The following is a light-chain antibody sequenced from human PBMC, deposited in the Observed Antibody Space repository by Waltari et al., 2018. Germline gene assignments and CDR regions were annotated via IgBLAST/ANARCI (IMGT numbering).Light chain of an antibody. V-gene: IGKV1-39*01. Sequence: DIQMTQSPSSLSASVGDRVTITCRASQSISSYLNWYQQKPGKAPKLLIYAASSLQSGVPSSFSGSGSGTDFTLTISSLQPEDFATYYCQQSYRTPRTFGQGTKVEI. CDR1: QSISSY. CDR3: QQSYRTPRT. CDR2: AAS. J-gene: IGKJ1*01.